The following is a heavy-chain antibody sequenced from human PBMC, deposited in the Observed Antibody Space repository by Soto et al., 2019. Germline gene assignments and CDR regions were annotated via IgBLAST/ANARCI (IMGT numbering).Heavy chain of an antibody. CDR1: GVTFSNYW. Sequence: EVQLVESGGGLVQPGGSLRLSCTASGVTFSNYWMHWVRQAPGKGLVWVSRINGDGRTTTYADSVKGRFTNSRDNAKNTMYLQMNSLRAEDTAVYYCVGGDYSGAGTFYLTDHWGQGTLVTVSS. J-gene: IGHJ4*02. D-gene: IGHD3-10*01. CDR3: VGGDYSGAGTFYLTDH. CDR2: INGDGRTT. V-gene: IGHV3-74*01.